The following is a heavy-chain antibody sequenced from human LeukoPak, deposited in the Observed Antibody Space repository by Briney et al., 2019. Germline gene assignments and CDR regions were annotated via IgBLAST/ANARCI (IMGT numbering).Heavy chain of an antibody. D-gene: IGHD3-16*01. CDR2: MNQDGSAK. J-gene: IGHJ6*02. CDR1: GFTFSDSW. Sequence: PGGSLGLSCAASGFTFSDSWMSWVRQAPGKGLEWVANMNQDGSAKGYVDSVKGRFTISRDNARNSLYLQMSSLRPEDTAVHYCATYTHWVAGDVWGQGTTVTVSS. CDR3: ATYTHWVAGDV. V-gene: IGHV3-7*01.